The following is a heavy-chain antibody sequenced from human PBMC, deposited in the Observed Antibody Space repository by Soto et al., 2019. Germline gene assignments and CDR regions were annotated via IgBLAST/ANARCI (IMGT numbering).Heavy chain of an antibody. CDR2: ITDSGGDT. CDR3: AKGSSSSRPYYFDY. CDR1: GFTFSSYA. V-gene: IGHV3-23*01. Sequence: VQLLESGGALVQPGGSLRLSSAPSGFTFSSYAMSWVRQSPGKGLEWFSAITDSGGDTYHADSVKGRFTISRDNTWNTLYLQMNSLKAEDTAIYYCAKGSSSSRPYYFDYWGQGTLVTVST. D-gene: IGHD2-2*01. J-gene: IGHJ4*02.